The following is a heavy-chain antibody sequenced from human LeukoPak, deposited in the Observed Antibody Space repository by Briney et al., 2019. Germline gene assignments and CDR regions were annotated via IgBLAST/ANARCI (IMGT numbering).Heavy chain of an antibody. V-gene: IGHV3-7*01. Sequence: GGSLRLSCAASGFTFSNYWMDWVRQSPGKGLEWVANIKEDGSDKYYVDSVKGRFTISRDNAKNSLFLQMNSLRAEDTAVYYCARDRGWIQHDIWGQGTMVTVSS. D-gene: IGHD5-18*01. J-gene: IGHJ3*02. CDR3: ARDRGWIQHDI. CDR1: GFTFSNYW. CDR2: IKEDGSDK.